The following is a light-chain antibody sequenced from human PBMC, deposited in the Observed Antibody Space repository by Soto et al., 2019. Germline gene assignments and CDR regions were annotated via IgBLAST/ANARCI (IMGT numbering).Light chain of an antibody. CDR2: DVS. CDR1: SRSDGGYHY. CDR3: SLYTSSSALDV. V-gene: IGLV2-14*01. Sequence: QSVLPQPASVSGSPGQSITIACTGTSRSDGGYHYVSWYQQHPGKAPKLMIYDVSNRPSGVSNRFAGPESGNTASLTISGLPAEDEADYYSSLYTSSSALDVFGTGTKLAVL. J-gene: IGLJ1*01.